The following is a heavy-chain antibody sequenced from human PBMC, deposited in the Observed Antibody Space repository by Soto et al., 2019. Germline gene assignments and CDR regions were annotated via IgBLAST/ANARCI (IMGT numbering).Heavy chain of an antibody. CDR1: GGSISSYY. CDR2: IYYSGST. J-gene: IGHJ4*02. Sequence: TLSLTCTVSGGSISSYYWSWIRQPPGKGLEWIGYIYYSGSTNYNPSLKSRVTISVDTSKNQFSLKLSSVTAADTAVYYCASFTSSGWYYNYWGQGTLVTVSS. V-gene: IGHV4-59*01. D-gene: IGHD6-19*01. CDR3: ASFTSSGWYYNY.